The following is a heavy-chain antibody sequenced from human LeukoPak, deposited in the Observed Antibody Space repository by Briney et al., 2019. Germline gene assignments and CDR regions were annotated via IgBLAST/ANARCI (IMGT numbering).Heavy chain of an antibody. V-gene: IGHV3-23*01. CDR1: GFTFSSYA. D-gene: IGHD3-22*01. CDR2: ISGSGGST. CDR3: AKMSYYDSSGYLTHY. Sequence: GGSLRLSCAASGFTFSSYAMSWVRQAPGKGLEWVSAISGSGGSTYYADSVKGRFTISRDNSKNTLYLQMNSLRAEDTAVYYCAKMSYYDSSGYLTHYWGQGTLVTVSS. J-gene: IGHJ4*02.